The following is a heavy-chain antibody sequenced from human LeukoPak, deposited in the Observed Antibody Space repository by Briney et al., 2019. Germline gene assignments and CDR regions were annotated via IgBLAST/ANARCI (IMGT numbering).Heavy chain of an antibody. D-gene: IGHD2-15*01. CDR1: VYTFTAYY. J-gene: IGHJ4*02. CDR2: IDTNSDGT. Sequence: ASVKVSCKASVYTFTAYYMHWVRQAPGQGLEWMGWIDTNSDGTNYAQKFQGRVTITRDTSIGTAYMELSSLISDDTAVYYCASEAFCAGGSCYLHRVASWGPGTLVTVSS. CDR3: ASEAFCAGGSCYLHRVAS. V-gene: IGHV1-2*02.